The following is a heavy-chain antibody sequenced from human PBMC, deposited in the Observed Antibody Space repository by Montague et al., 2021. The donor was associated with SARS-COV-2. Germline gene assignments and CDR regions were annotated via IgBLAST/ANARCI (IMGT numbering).Heavy chain of an antibody. Sequence: RLSCDASGFPFSSYSMNWFRQAPGKGLEWVSSISSSSSYIYYADSVKGRFTISRDNAKNSLYLQMNSLRAEDTAVYYCARDRGGSYPLDYWGRGTLATVSS. CDR2: ISSSSSYI. CDR1: GFPFSSYS. D-gene: IGHD1-26*01. J-gene: IGHJ4*02. CDR3: ARDRGGSYPLDY. V-gene: IGHV3-21*01.